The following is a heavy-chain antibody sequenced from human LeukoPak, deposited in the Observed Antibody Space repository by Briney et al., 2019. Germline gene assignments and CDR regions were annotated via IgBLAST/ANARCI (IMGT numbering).Heavy chain of an antibody. CDR3: AIRGSGSSVANDC. CDR2: IYYSGST. J-gene: IGHJ4*02. V-gene: IGHV4-39*01. Sequence: SETLSLTCTVSGGSISSSSYYWGWIRQPPGKGLEWLGSIYYSGSTYYNPSLKSRVTISVDTSKNQFSLKLSSVTAADTAVYYCAIRGSGSSVANDCWGQGTLVTVSS. D-gene: IGHD3-10*01. CDR1: GGSISSSSYY.